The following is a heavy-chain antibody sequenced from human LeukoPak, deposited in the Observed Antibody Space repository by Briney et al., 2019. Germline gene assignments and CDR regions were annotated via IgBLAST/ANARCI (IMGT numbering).Heavy chain of an antibody. V-gene: IGHV4-31*03. D-gene: IGHD2-8*01. J-gene: IGHJ5*02. CDR2: IYYSGNS. CDR1: GGSISGDGQY. Sequence: SRTLSLTCTVSGGSISGDGQYWSWIRQHPGKGLEWIGYIYYSGNSYYNPSLKSRVTISADTSENQFSLQLNSVTAADTAVYYCARVIVSYRYDANWFDPWGQGTLVTVSS. CDR3: ARVIVSYRYDANWFDP.